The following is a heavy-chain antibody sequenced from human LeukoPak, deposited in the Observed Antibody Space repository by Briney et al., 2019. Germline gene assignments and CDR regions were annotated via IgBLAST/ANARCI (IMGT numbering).Heavy chain of an antibody. CDR3: ARIYYYDSSGYPTGCDY. J-gene: IGHJ4*02. CDR2: IYPGDSDT. V-gene: IGHV5-51*01. Sequence: GESLKISCKGSGYIFTSYWIGWVRQMPGKGLEWMGIIYPGDSDTRYSPSFQGQVTISADKSISTAYLQWSSLKASDTAMYYCARIYYYDSSGYPTGCDYWVQGTLVTVSS. CDR1: GYIFTSYW. D-gene: IGHD3-22*01.